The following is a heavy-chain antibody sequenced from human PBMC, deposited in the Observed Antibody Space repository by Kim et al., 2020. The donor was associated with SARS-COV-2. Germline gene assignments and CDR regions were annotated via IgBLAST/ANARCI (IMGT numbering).Heavy chain of an antibody. Sequence: RYYDDSLKGRFTISRDNAKNSLYLQMSTVRDEDSAVYYCGRRSLNYYGMDVWGPGTTVTVSS. J-gene: IGHJ6*02. CDR2: R. V-gene: IGHV3-11*01. CDR3: GRRSLNYYGMDV.